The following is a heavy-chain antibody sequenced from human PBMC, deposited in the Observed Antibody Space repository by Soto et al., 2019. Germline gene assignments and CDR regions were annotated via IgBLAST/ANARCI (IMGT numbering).Heavy chain of an antibody. J-gene: IGHJ6*02. Sequence: GGSLRLSCAASGFTFSSYGMHWVRQAPGKGLEWVAVIWFDGSNKYYADSVKGRFTISRDNSKNTLYLQMNSLRAEDTAVYYCARDGGDIVVVVAATQDYYGMDVWGQGTTVTVSS. D-gene: IGHD2-15*01. CDR2: IWFDGSNK. V-gene: IGHV3-33*01. CDR3: ARDGGDIVVVVAATQDYYGMDV. CDR1: GFTFSSYG.